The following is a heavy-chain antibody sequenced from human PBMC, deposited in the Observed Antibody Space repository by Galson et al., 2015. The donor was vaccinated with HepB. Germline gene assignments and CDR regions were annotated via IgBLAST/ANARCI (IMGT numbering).Heavy chain of an antibody. J-gene: IGHJ6*02. CDR2: INQSGGT. V-gene: IGHV4-34*01. Sequence: LSLTCAVYGGSVSDYSWNWIRQPPGKGLEWIGEINQSGGTNYNPSLKSRITISVDMSKNQFSLKLSSVTAADTAVYYCARGPIGVPHYYYGMDVWGQGTTVTVSS. CDR1: GGSVSDYS. D-gene: IGHD3-22*01. CDR3: ARGPIGVPHYYYGMDV.